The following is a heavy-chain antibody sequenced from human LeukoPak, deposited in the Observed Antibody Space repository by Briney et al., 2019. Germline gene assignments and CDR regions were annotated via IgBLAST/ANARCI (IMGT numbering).Heavy chain of an antibody. V-gene: IGHV1-69*06. CDR2: IIPIFGTA. J-gene: IGHJ4*02. CDR1: GGTFSSYA. Sequence: SVKVSCKASGGTFSSYAISWVRQAPGQGLEWMGGIIPIFGTANYAQKFQGRVTITADKSTSTAYMELSSLRSEDTAVYYCARATYYYDSSGYYYDGNYDYWGQGTLVTVSS. CDR3: ARATYYYDSSGYYYDGNYDY. D-gene: IGHD3-22*01.